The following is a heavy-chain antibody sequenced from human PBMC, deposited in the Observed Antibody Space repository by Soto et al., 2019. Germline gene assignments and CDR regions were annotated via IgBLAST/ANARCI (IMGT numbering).Heavy chain of an antibody. V-gene: IGHV4-59*01. CDR1: GVSISISD. Sequence: SGSLALTCTVSGVSISISDGAWFRQSPEKGLECIGYIFYSGSTKYNPSLQRRATISLDASKNQFFLQLTSVTAADSAVYFCARVRTLSTLDFWGQGTLVTVSA. CDR2: IFYSGST. CDR3: ARVRTLSTLDF. J-gene: IGHJ4*02.